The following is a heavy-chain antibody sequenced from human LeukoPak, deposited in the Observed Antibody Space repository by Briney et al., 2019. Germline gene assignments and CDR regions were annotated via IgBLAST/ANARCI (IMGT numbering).Heavy chain of an antibody. CDR3: ARDRGVYSRSFDY. CDR2: IYYNGST. J-gene: IGHJ4*02. CDR1: GGSISSYY. V-gene: IGHV4-59*13. D-gene: IGHD2-8*01. Sequence: SDTLSLICSVSGGSISSYYWSWMRQPPGKGLEWIGYIYYNGSTNYCPSLKSRVTISVDTSKKQCSLKLSSATAADTAVYYCARDRGVYSRSFDYWGQGTLVTVSS.